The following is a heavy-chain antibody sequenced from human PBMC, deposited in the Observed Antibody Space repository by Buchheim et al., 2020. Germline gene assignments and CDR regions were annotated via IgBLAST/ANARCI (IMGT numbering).Heavy chain of an antibody. Sequence: EVQLVESGGGLVQPGGSLRLSCAASGFTFSSYWMSWVRQAPGKGLEWVANIKQDGSEKYYVDSVRGRFTISRDNSKTSLFLQMNRLRAEDTAVYYCARDGFSNYIVSFMDVWGKG. CDR2: IKQDGSEK. D-gene: IGHD4-11*01. J-gene: IGHJ6*04. V-gene: IGHV3-7*01. CDR3: ARDGFSNYIVSFMDV. CDR1: GFTFSSYW.